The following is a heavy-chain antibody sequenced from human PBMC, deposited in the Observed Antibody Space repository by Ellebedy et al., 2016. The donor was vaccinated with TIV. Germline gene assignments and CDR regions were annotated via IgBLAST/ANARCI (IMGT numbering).Heavy chain of an antibody. CDR3: ARESYYGSGKPNPLAY. CDR1: GDSVSSNSAA. J-gene: IGHJ4*02. CDR2: TFYRSKWYN. V-gene: IGHV6-1*01. Sequence: SQTLSLTCXISGDSVSSNSAAWNWIRQSPSRGLEWLGRTFYRSKWYNDYAVSVKSRITISPDTSKNQFSLQPNSVTPEDTAVYYCARESYYGSGKPNPLAYWGQGTLVTVSS. D-gene: IGHD3-10*01.